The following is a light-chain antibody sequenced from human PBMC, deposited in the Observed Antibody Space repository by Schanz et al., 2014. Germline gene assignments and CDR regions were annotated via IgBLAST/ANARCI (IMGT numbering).Light chain of an antibody. Sequence: SYELTQPPSVSVSPGQTASITCSGDKLGDKYACWYQQKPGQSPVLVIYQDSKRPSGIPERFSGSHSGNTATLTISRVEAGDEADYYCQVWDGSSDHVVFGGGTKLTVL. J-gene: IGLJ2*01. CDR2: QDS. CDR3: QVWDGSSDHVV. V-gene: IGLV3-1*01. CDR1: KLGDKY.